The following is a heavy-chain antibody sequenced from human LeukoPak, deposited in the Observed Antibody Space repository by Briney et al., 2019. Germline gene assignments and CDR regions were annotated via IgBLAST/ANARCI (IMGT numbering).Heavy chain of an antibody. CDR1: GFTFSSYE. J-gene: IGHJ4*02. V-gene: IGHV3-48*03. CDR2: ISRSGSTI. D-gene: IGHD6-19*01. Sequence: GGSLRLSCAASGFTFSSYEMNWVRQAPGKGLEWVSYISRSGSTIHYADSVKGRFTISRDNAKNSLYLQMNSLRAEDTAVYYCASGSSGWYAPFDYWGQGTLVTVSS. CDR3: ASGSSGWYAPFDY.